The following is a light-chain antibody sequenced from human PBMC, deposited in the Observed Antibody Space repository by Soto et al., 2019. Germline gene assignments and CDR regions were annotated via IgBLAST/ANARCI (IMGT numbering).Light chain of an antibody. CDR2: GNS. CDR3: QSYESSLSGWV. V-gene: IGLV1-40*01. CDR1: SSNIGAGYD. J-gene: IGLJ3*02. Sequence: QSVLTQPPSVSGAPGQRVTISCTGSSSNIGAGYDVHWYQQLPGTAPKLLIYGNSNRPSGVPDRFSGSKSVTSASLAITGLQAEDEADYYCQSYESSLSGWVFGGGTKLTVL.